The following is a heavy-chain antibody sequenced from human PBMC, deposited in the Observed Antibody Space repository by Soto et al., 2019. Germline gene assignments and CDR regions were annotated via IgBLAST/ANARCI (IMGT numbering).Heavy chain of an antibody. J-gene: IGHJ4*02. Sequence: SETLSLTCTVSGGSISSYYWSWIRQPPGKGLEWIGYIYYSGSTNYNPSLKSRVTISVDTSKNQFSLKLSSVTAADTAVYYCARVYYGSGSPPPPDYWGQGTLVTVSS. D-gene: IGHD3-10*01. CDR2: IYYSGST. V-gene: IGHV4-59*01. CDR3: ARVYYGSGSPPPPDY. CDR1: GGSISSYY.